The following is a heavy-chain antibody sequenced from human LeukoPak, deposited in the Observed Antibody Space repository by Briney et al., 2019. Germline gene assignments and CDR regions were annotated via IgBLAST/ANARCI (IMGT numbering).Heavy chain of an antibody. D-gene: IGHD3-10*01. CDR1: GASISSGDYH. Sequence: PSQTLSLTCTVSGASISSGDYHWNWIRQPPGKGLEWIVFIHDSGSTYYNPSLKSRVSISRDMSKNQLSLMLSSVTAADTAVYYCARGFGAGNYYYGWFDPWGQGTLVSVSS. CDR2: IHDSGST. CDR3: ARGFGAGNYYYGWFDP. V-gene: IGHV4-30-4*01. J-gene: IGHJ5*02.